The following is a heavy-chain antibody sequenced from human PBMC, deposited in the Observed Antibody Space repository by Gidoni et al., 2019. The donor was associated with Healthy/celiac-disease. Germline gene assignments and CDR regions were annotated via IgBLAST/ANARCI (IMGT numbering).Heavy chain of an antibody. CDR3: ARERGDYGDYDAGMDV. J-gene: IGHJ6*02. Sequence: QVQLQESGPGLVKPSETLSRTCTVSGCSISRYYWSWIRQPPGKGLEWIGYIYYSGSTNYNPSLKSRVTISVDTSKNQFSLKLSSVTAADTAVYYCARERGDYGDYDAGMDVWGQGTTVTVSS. D-gene: IGHD4-17*01. CDR1: GCSISRYY. CDR2: IYYSGST. V-gene: IGHV4-59*01.